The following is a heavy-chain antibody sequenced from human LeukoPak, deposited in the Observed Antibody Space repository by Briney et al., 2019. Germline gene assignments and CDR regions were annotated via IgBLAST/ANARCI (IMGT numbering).Heavy chain of an antibody. CDR1: GGTFSSYA. Sequence: SVKVSCKASGGTFSSYAISWVRQAPGQGLEWMGGIIPIFGTANYAQKFQGRVTITADESTSTAYMELSSLRSEDTAVYYCARSNCSSTSCPLSDVWGQGTTVTVSS. J-gene: IGHJ6*02. D-gene: IGHD2-2*01. CDR3: ARSNCSSTSCPLSDV. V-gene: IGHV1-69*13. CDR2: IIPIFGTA.